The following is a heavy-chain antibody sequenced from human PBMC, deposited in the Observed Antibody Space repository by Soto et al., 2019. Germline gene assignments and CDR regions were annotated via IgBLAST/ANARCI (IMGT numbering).Heavy chain of an antibody. CDR2: SYYSGST. V-gene: IGHV4-59*01. CDR3: ARSRTTVTPSGFQH. D-gene: IGHD4-17*01. Sequence: QVQLQESGPGLVKPSETLSLTCTVSGGSINSYYWSWIRQPPGKGLEWIGYSYYSGSTNYNPSLTTRVTISVDTSKNQFSLKLSSVTAADTAVYYCARSRTTVTPSGFQHWGQGTLVTVSS. J-gene: IGHJ1*01. CDR1: GGSINSYY.